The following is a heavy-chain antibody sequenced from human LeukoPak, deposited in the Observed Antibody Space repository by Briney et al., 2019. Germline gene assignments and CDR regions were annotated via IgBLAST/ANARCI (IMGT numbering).Heavy chain of an antibody. V-gene: IGHV1-8*01. Sequence: ASVKVSCKASGHTFTSYDMNWVRQATGQGLEWMGWLNPNSGNTGYAQKFQVRVTMTRNTSRSTAYMELSSLRSEDTAVYYCARSRGAFVYWGQGTLVTVSS. J-gene: IGHJ4*02. CDR2: LNPNSGNT. CDR1: GHTFTSYD. CDR3: ARSRGAFVY. D-gene: IGHD3-10*01.